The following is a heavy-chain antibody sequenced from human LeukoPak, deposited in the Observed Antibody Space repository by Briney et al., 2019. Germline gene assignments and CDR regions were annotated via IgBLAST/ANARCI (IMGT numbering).Heavy chain of an antibody. CDR1: GGSISSYY. CDR3: AREYIDYGDYATAFDI. V-gene: IGHV4-59*01. Sequence: PSETLSLTCTVSGGSISSYYWSWIRQPPGKGLEWIGYIYYSGSTNYNPSHKSRVTISVDTSKNQFSLKLSSVTAADTAVYYCAREYIDYGDYATAFDIWGQGTMVTVSS. D-gene: IGHD4-17*01. J-gene: IGHJ3*02. CDR2: IYYSGST.